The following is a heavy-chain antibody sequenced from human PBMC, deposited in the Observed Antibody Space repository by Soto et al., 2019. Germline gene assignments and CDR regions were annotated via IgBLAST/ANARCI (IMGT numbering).Heavy chain of an antibody. CDR1: GGSFSGYY. CDR3: ARGLGGQQREGNYYYYMDV. Sequence: SETLSLTCAVYGGSFSGYYWSWIRQPPGKGLEWIGEINHSGSTNYNPSLKSRVTISVDTSKNQFSLKLSSVTAADTAVYYCARGLGGQQREGNYYYYMDVWGKGTTVTVSS. D-gene: IGHD6-13*01. J-gene: IGHJ6*03. CDR2: INHSGST. V-gene: IGHV4-34*01.